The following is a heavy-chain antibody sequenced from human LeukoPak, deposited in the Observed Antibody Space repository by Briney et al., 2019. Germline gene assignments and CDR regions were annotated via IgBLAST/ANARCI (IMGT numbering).Heavy chain of an antibody. D-gene: IGHD3-3*01. CDR2: ISSSSSTI. Sequence: GGSLRLSCPASGFTFSSYSMNWVRQAPGKGLEWVSYISSSSSTIYYADSVKGRFTISRDNAKNSLYLQMNSLRAEDTAVYYCAREYYDFWSGYYGLGYWGQGTLVTVSS. V-gene: IGHV3-48*01. J-gene: IGHJ4*02. CDR1: GFTFSSYS. CDR3: AREYYDFWSGYYGLGY.